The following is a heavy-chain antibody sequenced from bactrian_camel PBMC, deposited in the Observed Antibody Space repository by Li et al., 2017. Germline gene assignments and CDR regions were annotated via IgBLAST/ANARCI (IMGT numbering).Heavy chain of an antibody. CDR1: GFAFGSYG. CDR3: AKVDGEWPLFEYDA. Sequence: HAQLVESGGGMVQPGGSLRLSCSASGFAFGSYGMAWVRQAPGKGLEWVSDISSGGGTTNYGDSVKGRFTISRDNAKNTLFLLLNTLKPEDTAMYYCAKVDGEWPLFEYDAWGQGTQVTVS. D-gene: IGHD7*01. V-gene: IGHV3S1*01. J-gene: IGHJ4*01. CDR2: ISSGGGTT.